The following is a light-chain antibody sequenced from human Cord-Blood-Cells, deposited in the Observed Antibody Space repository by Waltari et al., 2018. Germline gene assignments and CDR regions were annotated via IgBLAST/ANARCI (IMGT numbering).Light chain of an antibody. CDR3: CSYAGSSTWV. CDR1: TSDVGSYNL. CDR2: EVS. V-gene: IGLV2-23*02. J-gene: IGLJ3*02. Sequence: QSALTQPASVSGSPGQSTPISRTGTTSDVGSYNLFPCYQQHPGKAPKLMIYEVSKRPSGVSNRFSGSKSGNTASLTISGLQAEDEADYYCCSYAGSSTWVFGGGTKLTVL.